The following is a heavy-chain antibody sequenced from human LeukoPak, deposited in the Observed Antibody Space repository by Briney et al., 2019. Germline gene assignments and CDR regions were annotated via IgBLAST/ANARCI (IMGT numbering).Heavy chain of an antibody. Sequence: SETLSLTCAVYGGSFSGYYWRGIRQPPGKGLEWIGDVNHSGSTNYNPSLKSRVTISVDASKHQFFLKLSSVTAADTAVYYCARVPTYYYDSSGHHGPIDFWGQGTLVTVSS. CDR3: ARVPTYYYDSSGHHGPIDF. V-gene: IGHV4-34*01. CDR2: VNHSGST. CDR1: GGSFSGYY. D-gene: IGHD3-22*01. J-gene: IGHJ4*02.